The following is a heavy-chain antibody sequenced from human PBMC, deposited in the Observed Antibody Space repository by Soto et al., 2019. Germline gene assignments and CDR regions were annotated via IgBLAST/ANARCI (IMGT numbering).Heavy chain of an antibody. Sequence: ASVKVSCKASGYTFTGYYMHWVRQAPGQGLEWMGWINPNSGGTNYAQKFQGWVTMTRDTSISQAYMELSRLRSDDTAVYYCAKTYSSSSHDAFDIWGQGTMVTVSS. J-gene: IGHJ3*02. D-gene: IGHD6-6*01. CDR3: AKTYSSSSHDAFDI. CDR2: INPNSGGT. CDR1: GYTFTGYY. V-gene: IGHV1-2*04.